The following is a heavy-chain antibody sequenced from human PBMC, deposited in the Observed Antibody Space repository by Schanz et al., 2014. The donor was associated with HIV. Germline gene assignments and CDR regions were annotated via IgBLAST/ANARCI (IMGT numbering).Heavy chain of an antibody. CDR3: ASLVGATGLELDY. V-gene: IGHV1-69*18. CDR2: ITPLFGTP. J-gene: IGHJ4*02. CDR1: GGTFTYFS. Sequence: QVQLVQSGAEAKKPGSSVKVSCTASGGTFTYFSISWVRQAPGQGLEWMGSITPLFGTPNYAQKFRDRVKITADESTSTVYLALSSLRSEDTAVYYCASLVGATGLELDYWGQGTLVTVSS. D-gene: IGHD1-26*01.